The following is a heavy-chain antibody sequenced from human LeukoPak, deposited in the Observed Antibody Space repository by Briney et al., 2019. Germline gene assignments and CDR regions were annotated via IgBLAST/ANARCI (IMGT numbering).Heavy chain of an antibody. CDR2: IYYSGST. V-gene: IGHV4-59*12. CDR1: GGSISSYY. J-gene: IGHJ4*02. Sequence: SETLSLTCTVSGGSISSYYWSWIRQPPGKGLEWIGYIYYSGSTNYNPSLKSRVTISVDTSKNQFSLKLSSVTAADTAVYYCARDHFMITFGGVAYFDYWGQGTLVTVSS. D-gene: IGHD3-16*01. CDR3: ARDHFMITFGGVAYFDY.